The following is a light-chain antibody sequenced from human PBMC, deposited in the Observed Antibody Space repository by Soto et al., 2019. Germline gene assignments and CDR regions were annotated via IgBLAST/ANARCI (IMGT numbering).Light chain of an antibody. CDR2: AAS. Sequence: ATQVTQSPSSLSASVGDRVTITCRTSQGIRSALGWYQQKPGKVPKLLIYAASTLQSGVPSRFSGSGSGRDFTLTISSLQPEDFATYYCQQLNSYPSITFGQGTRLEIK. J-gene: IGKJ5*01. CDR3: QQLNSYPSIT. V-gene: IGKV1-13*02. CDR1: QGIRSA.